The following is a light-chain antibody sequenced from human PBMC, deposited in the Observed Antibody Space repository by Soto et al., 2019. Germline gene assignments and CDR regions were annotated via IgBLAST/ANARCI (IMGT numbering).Light chain of an antibody. CDR1: QGIRND. CDR2: GAS. J-gene: IGKJ3*01. Sequence: AIQLTQSPSSLSASIGDRVTITCRASQGIRNDLGWYQQKPGEAPNLLIYGASSLQGGVPSRFSGSGSGADFTLTISSLQPEDSATYYCLQYYSYPFTFGPGTKVEI. CDR3: LQYYSYPFT. V-gene: IGKV1-6*01.